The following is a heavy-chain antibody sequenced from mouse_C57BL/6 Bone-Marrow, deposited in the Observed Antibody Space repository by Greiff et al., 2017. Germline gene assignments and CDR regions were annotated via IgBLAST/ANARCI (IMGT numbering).Heavy chain of an antibody. V-gene: IGHV1-64*01. CDR2: IHHYSGST. CDR1: GYTFTSYW. Sequence: QVQLQQPGAELVKPGASVKLSCKASGYTFTSYWMHWVKPRPGQGLEWIGMIHHYSGSTNYNEKFKSKATLTVDKSSSTAYMQLSSLTSEDSAVYYGACCYGRSVCAMAYWGQGTPVTVSA. D-gene: IGHD1-1*01. CDR3: ACCYGRSVCAMAY. J-gene: IGHJ4*01.